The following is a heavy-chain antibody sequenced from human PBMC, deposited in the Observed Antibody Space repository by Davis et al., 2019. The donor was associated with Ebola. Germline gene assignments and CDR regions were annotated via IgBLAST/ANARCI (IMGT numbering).Heavy chain of an antibody. CDR2: MYFSGRT. Sequence: SETLSLTCTVSGASISSDYWYWIRQPPGKGLEFIGYMYFSGRTNYNPSLKSRVTISVDTSKNQFSLKVTSVTAADTAVYYCARGTPLGFGGYVDYWGQGTQVIVSS. V-gene: IGHV4-59*01. J-gene: IGHJ4*02. D-gene: IGHD5-12*01. CDR3: ARGTPLGFGGYVDY. CDR1: GASISSDY.